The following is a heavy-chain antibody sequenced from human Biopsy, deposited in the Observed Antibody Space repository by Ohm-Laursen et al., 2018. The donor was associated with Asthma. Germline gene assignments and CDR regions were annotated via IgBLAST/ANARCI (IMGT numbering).Heavy chain of an antibody. D-gene: IGHD3-9*01. CDR2: VNTGNGDT. J-gene: IGHJ3*01. V-gene: IGHV1-3*04. CDR3: ARTYYDFLTGQVKDVFGV. Sequence: ASVKVSCKASGYNFISFAIHWVRQAPGQGLEWMGWVNTGNGDTKYSQKFQGGVTITRDTSASTAYMELRSLRSEDTATYYCARTYYDFLTGQVKDVFGVWGQGTMVTVSS. CDR1: GYNFISFA.